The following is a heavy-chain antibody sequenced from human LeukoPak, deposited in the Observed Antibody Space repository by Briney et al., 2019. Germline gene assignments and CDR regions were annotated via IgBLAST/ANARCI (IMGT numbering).Heavy chain of an antibody. J-gene: IGHJ4*02. CDR3: AREGGSSSWYEGCYYFDY. V-gene: IGHV1-18*01. Sequence: EASVKVSCKASSYTFTNYGISWVRQAPGRGLEWMGWISAYNGNTNYAQKLQGRVTMTTDTSTSTAYMELRSLRSDDTAVYYCAREGGSSSWYEGCYYFDYWGQGTLVTVSS. CDR1: SYTFTNYG. CDR2: ISAYNGNT. D-gene: IGHD6-13*01.